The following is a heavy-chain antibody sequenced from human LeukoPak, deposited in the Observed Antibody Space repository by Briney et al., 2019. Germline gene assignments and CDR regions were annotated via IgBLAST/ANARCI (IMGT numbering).Heavy chain of an antibody. CDR2: ISSSSSYI. J-gene: IGHJ6*02. Sequence: GGSLRLSCAASGFTFSSYNRNWVRQAAGKGLEWVSSISSSSSYIYYADSVKGRFTISRDNAKNSLYLQMNSLRAEDTAVYYCARQRTIVVVPAAIGPRDYYYGMDVWGQGTTVTVSS. V-gene: IGHV3-21*01. D-gene: IGHD2-2*02. CDR1: GFTFSSYN. CDR3: ARQRTIVVVPAAIGPRDYYYGMDV.